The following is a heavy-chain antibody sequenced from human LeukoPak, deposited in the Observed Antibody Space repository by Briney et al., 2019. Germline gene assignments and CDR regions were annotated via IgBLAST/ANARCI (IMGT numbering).Heavy chain of an antibody. D-gene: IGHD6-13*01. V-gene: IGHV1-46*01. CDR1: GYTFTGYY. J-gene: IGHJ4*02. Sequence: ASVKVSCKASGYTFTGYYMHWVRQAPGQGLEWMGIINPSGGSTSYAQKYQGRVTMTRDMSTSTVYMELSSLRSEDTAVYYCARVSVGYPPDYWGQGTLVTVSS. CDR3: ARVSVGYPPDY. CDR2: INPSGGST.